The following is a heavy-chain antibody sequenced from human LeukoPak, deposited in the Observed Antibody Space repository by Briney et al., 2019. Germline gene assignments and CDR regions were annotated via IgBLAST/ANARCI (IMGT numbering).Heavy chain of an antibody. D-gene: IGHD5-18*01. V-gene: IGHV4-39*01. CDR3: ARHTRSGYSYGYED. CDR2: IHYTGST. J-gene: IGHJ4*02. CDR1: GGPISRSGFY. Sequence: SETLSLTCTVSGGPISRSGFYWGWIRQTPGKGPEWIGSIHYTGSTYYNPSLKSRVTVSVDTSRNQFSLKVTSVTAADTAFYYCARHTRSGYSYGYEDWGQGTLVTVSS.